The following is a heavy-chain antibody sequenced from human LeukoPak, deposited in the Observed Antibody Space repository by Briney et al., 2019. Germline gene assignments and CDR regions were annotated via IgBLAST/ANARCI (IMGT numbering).Heavy chain of an antibody. CDR2: ISSSSSYI. D-gene: IGHD2-2*01. CDR1: GFTFSSYS. V-gene: IGHV3-21*03. CDR3: TRGLVVAPAAIRRLDY. Sequence: GGSLRLSCAASGFTFSSYSMNWVRQAPGKGLEWVSSISSSSSYIYYADSVKGRFTISRDNAKNSLYLQMNSLKTEDTAVYYCTRGLVVAPAAIRRLDYWGQGTLVTVSS. J-gene: IGHJ4*02.